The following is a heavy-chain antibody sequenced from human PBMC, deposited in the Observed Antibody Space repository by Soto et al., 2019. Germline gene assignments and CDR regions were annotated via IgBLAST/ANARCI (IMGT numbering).Heavy chain of an antibody. CDR2: IYYSGST. V-gene: IGHV4-39*02. CDR3: AGDYYDSSGYYGDY. J-gene: IGHJ4*02. Sequence: QLQLQESGPGLVKPSETLSLTCTVSGGSISSSSYYWGWIRQPPGKGLEWIGSIYYSGSTYYNPSLKSRVTRSVDTSKKQFSLKLSSVTAADTAVYYCAGDYYDSSGYYGDYWGQGTLVTVSS. D-gene: IGHD3-22*01. CDR1: GGSISSSSYY.